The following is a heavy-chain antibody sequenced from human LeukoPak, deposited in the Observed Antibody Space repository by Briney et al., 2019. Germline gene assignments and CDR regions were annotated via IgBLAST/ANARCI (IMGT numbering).Heavy chain of an antibody. V-gene: IGHV3-21*01. Sequence: GGSLRLSCAASGFTFSSYAMSWVRQAPGKGLEWVSSFSGSGGNTYYADSVKGRFTISRDNAKNSLYLQMNSLRAEDTAVYYCASWTTVVTLFDYWGQGTLVTVSS. CDR1: GFTFSSYA. D-gene: IGHD4-23*01. CDR3: ASWTTVVTLFDY. J-gene: IGHJ4*02. CDR2: FSGSGGNT.